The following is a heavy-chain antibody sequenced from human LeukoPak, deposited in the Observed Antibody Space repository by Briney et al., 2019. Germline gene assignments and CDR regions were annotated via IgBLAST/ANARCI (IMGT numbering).Heavy chain of an antibody. CDR2: IKQDGSEK. V-gene: IGHV3-7*01. Sequence: GGSLRLSCAASGFTFSSYWMSWVRQAPGKGLEWVANIKQDGSEKYYVDSVKGRFTISRDNAKNSLYLQMNSLRAEDTAVYYCARAPTIFEHCYYMDVWGKGTTVTVSS. CDR3: ARAPTIFEHCYYMDV. CDR1: GFTFSSYW. J-gene: IGHJ6*03. D-gene: IGHD3-3*01.